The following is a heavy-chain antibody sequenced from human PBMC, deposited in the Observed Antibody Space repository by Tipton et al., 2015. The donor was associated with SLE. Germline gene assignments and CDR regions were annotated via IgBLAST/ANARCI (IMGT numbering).Heavy chain of an antibody. CDR2: IYYTGST. J-gene: IGHJ4*02. D-gene: IGHD6-13*01. V-gene: IGHV4-61*05. Sequence: TLSLTCTVSGGSISSSSYYWSWVRQPPGKGLEWIGYIYYTGSTNYNPSLKSRVTISVDTSKNQLSLKMTSVTAADTAVYYCATVTSSSWFRAFDYWGQGTLVTVSS. CDR1: GGSISSSSYY. CDR3: ATVTSSSWFRAFDY.